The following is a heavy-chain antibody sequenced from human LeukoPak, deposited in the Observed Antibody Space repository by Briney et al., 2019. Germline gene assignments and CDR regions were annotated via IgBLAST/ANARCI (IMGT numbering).Heavy chain of an antibody. CDR2: ISGSGGST. V-gene: IGHV3-23*01. CDR1: GFTFSSYG. Sequence: GGSLRLSCAASGFTFSSYGMSWVRQAPGKGLEWVSAISGSGGSTYYAAPVKGRFTISRDDSKNTLYLQMNSLKTGDTAVYYCTAAEDYGDFAGWGQGTLVTVSS. D-gene: IGHD4-17*01. CDR3: TAAEDYGDFAG. J-gene: IGHJ4*02.